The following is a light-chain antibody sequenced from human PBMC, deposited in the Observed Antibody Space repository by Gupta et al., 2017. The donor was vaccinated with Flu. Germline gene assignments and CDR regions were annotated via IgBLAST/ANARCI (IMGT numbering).Light chain of an antibody. CDR3: QQRTFPLT. Sequence: SPATLSLSPGERATLSCRASQKIDNYLSWYQQKPGQVPRLLIYDASNRATGIPARFSGGGSGTYFTLTISSLEPEDFAVYYCQQRTFPLTFGGGTKVEIK. V-gene: IGKV3-11*01. CDR2: DAS. CDR1: QKIDNY. J-gene: IGKJ4*01.